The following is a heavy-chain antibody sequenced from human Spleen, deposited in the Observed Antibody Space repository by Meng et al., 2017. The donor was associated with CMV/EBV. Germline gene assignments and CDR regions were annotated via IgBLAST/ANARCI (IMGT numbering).Heavy chain of an antibody. CDR2: ITPMLGTT. CDR1: GGAFHTYA. Sequence: CKASGGAFHTYAFTWVRRAPGQGLEWMGGITPMLGTTHYAQKFQGRVTITTDESTSTAYMGLSSLRSDDTAVYYCGIDYNNYAWFDPWGQGTLVTVSS. D-gene: IGHD4-11*01. J-gene: IGHJ5*02. V-gene: IGHV1-69*05. CDR3: GIDYNNYAWFDP.